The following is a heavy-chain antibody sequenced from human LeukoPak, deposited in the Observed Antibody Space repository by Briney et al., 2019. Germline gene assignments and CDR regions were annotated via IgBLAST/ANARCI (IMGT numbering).Heavy chain of an antibody. D-gene: IGHD3-10*01. J-gene: IGHJ4*02. CDR2: IKSKTDGGTT. CDR1: GFTFSNAW. Sequence: PGGSLRLSCAASGFTFSNAWMSWVRQAPGKGLEWVGRIKSKTDGGTTDYAAPVKDRFTISRDDSKYTLYLQMNSLRAEDTAVYYCAKGLLWFGEYWGQGTLVTVSS. CDR3: AKGLLWFGEY. V-gene: IGHV3-15*01.